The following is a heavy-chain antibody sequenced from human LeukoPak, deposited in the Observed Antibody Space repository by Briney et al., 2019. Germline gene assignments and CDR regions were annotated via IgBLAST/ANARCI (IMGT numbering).Heavy chain of an antibody. V-gene: IGHV3-23*01. J-gene: IGHJ4*02. Sequence: GGSLRLSCAASGLTFSSHWMHWVRQAPGKGLEWVSAISGSGDNTYYADSVKGRFTISRDNSKNTLDLQMSSLRAEDTAVYYCAKAPVVTAIPSYFDYWGQGTLVTVSS. CDR3: AKAPVVTAIPSYFDY. CDR2: ISGSGDNT. CDR1: GLTFSSHW. D-gene: IGHD2-21*02.